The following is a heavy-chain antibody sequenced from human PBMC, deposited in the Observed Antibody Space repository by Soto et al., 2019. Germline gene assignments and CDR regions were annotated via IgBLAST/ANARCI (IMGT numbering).Heavy chain of an antibody. D-gene: IGHD1-26*01. CDR1: GGSISSGGYY. Sequence: QVQLQESGPGLVKPSQTLSLTCTVSGGSISSGGYYWSWIRQHPGKGLEWIGYIYYSGSTYYNPSLKSRVTISVDTSKNQFSLKLSSVTAADTAVYYCARAIVGATWTLFAFDIWGQGTMVTVSS. CDR3: ARAIVGATWTLFAFDI. J-gene: IGHJ3*02. CDR2: IYYSGST. V-gene: IGHV4-31*03.